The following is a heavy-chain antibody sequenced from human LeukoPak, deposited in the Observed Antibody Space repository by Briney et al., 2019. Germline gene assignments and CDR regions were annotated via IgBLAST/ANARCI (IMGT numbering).Heavy chain of an antibody. Sequence: LSLTCTVSGGSISSSSYYWGWIRQPPGKGLEWVTVISNHGRVQYYADSVKGRFTISRDNAKNSLYLQMNSLRAEDTALYYCAKDGYSRYQLLYYYYYMDVWGKGTTVTVSS. V-gene: IGHV3-30*18. J-gene: IGHJ6*03. CDR3: AKDGYSRYQLLYYYYYMDV. D-gene: IGHD2-2*01. CDR1: GGSISSSS. CDR2: ISNHGRVQ.